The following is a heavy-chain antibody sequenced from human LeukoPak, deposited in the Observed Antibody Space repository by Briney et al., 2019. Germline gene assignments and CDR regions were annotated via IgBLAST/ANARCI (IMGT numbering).Heavy chain of an antibody. V-gene: IGHV3-48*01. CDR3: ARDLLLSN. Sequence: PGGSLRLSCAASGFTFSSYSMNWVRQAPGKGLEWVSYISSSSSTIYYADSAKGRFTISRDNAKNSLYLQMNSLRAEDTAVYYCARDLLLSNWGQGTLVTVSS. CDR1: GFTFSSYS. CDR2: ISSSSSTI. D-gene: IGHD2-21*02. J-gene: IGHJ4*02.